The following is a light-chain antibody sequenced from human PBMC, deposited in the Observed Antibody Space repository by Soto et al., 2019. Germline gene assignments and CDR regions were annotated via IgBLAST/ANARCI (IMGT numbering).Light chain of an antibody. CDR1: QGVLYSSINKNH. CDR3: QQYYSSPRT. CDR2: WAS. J-gene: IGKJ1*01. V-gene: IGKV4-1*01. Sequence: DIVMTQSPDSLAVSLGERATINCKSSQGVLYSSINKNHLAWYQQKPGQPPKLLMYWASTRESGVPDRFSGSGYGTDFTLTISSLQAEDVAVYYCQQYYSSPRTFGQGTKV.